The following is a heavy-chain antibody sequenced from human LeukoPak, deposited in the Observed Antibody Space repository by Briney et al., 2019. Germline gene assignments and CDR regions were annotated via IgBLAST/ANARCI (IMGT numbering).Heavy chain of an antibody. D-gene: IGHD1-26*01. CDR3: ASCSGSYEYYFDY. V-gene: IGHV3-48*03. CDR1: GFTFSSYE. J-gene: IGHJ4*02. Sequence: GGSLRLSCAASGFTFSSYEMNWVRQAPGKGLEWVSYITSDNTMYYADSVKGRFTISRDNSKNTLYLQMNSLRAEDTAVYYCASCSGSYEYYFDYWGQGTLVTVSS. CDR2: ITSDNTM.